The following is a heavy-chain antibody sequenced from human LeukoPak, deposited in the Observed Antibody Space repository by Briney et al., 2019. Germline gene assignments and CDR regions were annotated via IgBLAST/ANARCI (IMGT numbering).Heavy chain of an antibody. J-gene: IGHJ4*02. Sequence: GASAKIFCKASGYNITSYDLNGVLQHTRRELLWMVWMNPNSGNTGYAQKFQGRVTMTRNTSISTAYMELSSLRSEDTAVYYCARGYCSSTSCYLFDYWGQGTLVTVSS. CDR2: MNPNSGNT. CDR1: GYNITSYD. D-gene: IGHD2-2*01. CDR3: ARGYCSSTSCYLFDY. V-gene: IGHV1-8*01.